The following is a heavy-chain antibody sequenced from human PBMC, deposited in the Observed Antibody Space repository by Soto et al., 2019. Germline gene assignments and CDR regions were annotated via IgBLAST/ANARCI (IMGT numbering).Heavy chain of an antibody. CDR2: ISGSGGST. Sequence: EVPLLESGGGLVQPGGSLRLSCAAPGFTFSNYAMNWVRQAPGKGLEWVSVISGSGGSTYYADSVKGRFTISRDNSRNPLYLQVNCLSGEGAAVYYCARRSSGWYFDYWGQGALVTVSS. D-gene: IGHD6-19*01. CDR1: GFTFSNYA. V-gene: IGHV3-23*01. CDR3: ARRSSGWYFDY. J-gene: IGHJ4*02.